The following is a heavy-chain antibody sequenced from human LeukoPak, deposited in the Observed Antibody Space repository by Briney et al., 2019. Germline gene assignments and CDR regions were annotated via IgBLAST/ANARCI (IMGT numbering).Heavy chain of an antibody. Sequence: GGSLRLSCAASGFTFNRYAMHWVRQAPGKGLEWVALISYDGTDKYYADSLKGRFTISRDNSKNTLYLQMNSLRADDTAVYSCARGAHGQTYAFDIWGQGTMVTVSS. CDR1: GFTFNRYA. V-gene: IGHV3-30-3*01. D-gene: IGHD1-26*01. J-gene: IGHJ3*02. CDR3: ARGAHGQTYAFDI. CDR2: ISYDGTDK.